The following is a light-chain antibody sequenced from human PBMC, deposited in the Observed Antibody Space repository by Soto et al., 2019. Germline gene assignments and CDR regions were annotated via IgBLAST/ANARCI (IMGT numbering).Light chain of an antibody. V-gene: IGLV2-23*01. CDR3: CSYAGSSTPVV. J-gene: IGLJ2*01. Sequence: QSALTKPASVSGSPGQSSTISCTGTSSDVGSYNLVSWYQQHPGKAPKLLIYEGSKRPSGVSNRFSGSKSGNTASLTSSGLQAEDEADYYCCSYAGSSTPVVFGGGTKLTVL. CDR2: EGS. CDR1: SSDVGSYNL.